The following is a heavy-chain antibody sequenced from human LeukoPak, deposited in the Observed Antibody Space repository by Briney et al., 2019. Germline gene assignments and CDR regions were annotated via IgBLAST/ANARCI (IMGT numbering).Heavy chain of an antibody. CDR2: IIPILGIA. V-gene: IGHV1-69*04. CDR3: ARDGIQLWSPFDY. J-gene: IGHJ4*02. Sequence: ASVKVSCKASGYTFTSYAISWVRQAPGQGLEWMGRIIPILGIANYAQKFQGRVTITADKSTSTAYMELSSLRSEDTAVYYCARDGIQLWSPFDYWGQGTLVTVSS. D-gene: IGHD5-18*01. CDR1: GYTFTSYA.